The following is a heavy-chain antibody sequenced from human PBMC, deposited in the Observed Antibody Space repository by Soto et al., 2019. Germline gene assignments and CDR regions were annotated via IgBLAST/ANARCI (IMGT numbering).Heavy chain of an antibody. CDR1: GFANFSKAW. Sequence: EVQLVESGGGFVEPGGSLRLSCEASGFANFSKAWMYWVRQAPGKGLEWVGHIKSRSGGGTTGYAAPVQGRFSISRDDSANPLFLQMNSLKVEDTAFYYCTTGVYWGQGTLATVSS. J-gene: IGHJ4*02. CDR3: TTGVY. CDR2: IKSRSGGGTT. V-gene: IGHV3-15*07. D-gene: IGHD3-10*01.